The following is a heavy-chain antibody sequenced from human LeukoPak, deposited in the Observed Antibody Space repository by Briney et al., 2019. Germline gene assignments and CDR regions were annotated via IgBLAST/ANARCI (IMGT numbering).Heavy chain of an antibody. V-gene: IGHV3-48*01. Sequence: GGSLRLSRAASGFTFSSYSTNWVRQAPGKGLEWISYIGISSGNTKYADSVKGRFTISGDKAKNSLYLQMNSLRVKDTAVYYCARDTKYAFDNWGQGTLVTVSS. D-gene: IGHD2-2*01. J-gene: IGHJ4*02. CDR3: ARDTKYAFDN. CDR1: GFTFSSYS. CDR2: IGISSGNT.